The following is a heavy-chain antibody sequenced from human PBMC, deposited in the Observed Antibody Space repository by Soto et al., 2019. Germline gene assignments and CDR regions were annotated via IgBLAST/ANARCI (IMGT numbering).Heavy chain of an antibody. CDR1: GFTFSSYG. CDR2: ISGNGGST. V-gene: IGHV3-23*01. D-gene: IGHD3-22*01. Sequence: EVQLLESGGGLVQPGGSLRLSCAASGFTFSSYGMSWVRQAPGKGLEWVSAISGNGGSTYYADSVKGRFTIPRDNSKNHLYLQMNSLRAEATAVYYGAKDQYYDSSGYYYVRYAFDIWGQGTMVTVSS. CDR3: AKDQYYDSSGYYYVRYAFDI. J-gene: IGHJ3*02.